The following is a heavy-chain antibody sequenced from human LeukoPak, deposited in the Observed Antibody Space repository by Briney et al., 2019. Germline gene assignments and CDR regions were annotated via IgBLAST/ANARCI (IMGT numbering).Heavy chain of an antibody. V-gene: IGHV5-51*01. CDR3: ARRPLYGSGSYYNGLNFDD. J-gene: IGHJ4*02. D-gene: IGHD3-10*01. CDR1: GYSFTSYW. Sequence: GESLKISCKGSGYSFTSYWIGWVRQMPGKGLEWMGIIDPGDSDTRYSPSFQGQVTISADKSISTAYLQWSSLKASDTAMYYCARRPLYGSGSYYNGLNFDDWGQGTLVTVSS. CDR2: IDPGDSDT.